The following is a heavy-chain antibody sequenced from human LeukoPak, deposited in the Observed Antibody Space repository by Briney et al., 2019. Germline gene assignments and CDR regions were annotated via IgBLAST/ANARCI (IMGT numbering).Heavy chain of an antibody. Sequence: GGSLRLSCAVSGFAFGSEAMSWVRQSPARGLEWVASISPGGGTTYYADSVEGRFTISRDNAKTSLYLQMNSLRAEDTAVYYCARGRPYQLPLRHYYMDVWGKGTTVTVSS. D-gene: IGHD2-2*01. J-gene: IGHJ6*03. CDR2: ISPGGGTT. CDR1: GFAFGSEA. V-gene: IGHV3-21*01. CDR3: ARGRPYQLPLRHYYMDV.